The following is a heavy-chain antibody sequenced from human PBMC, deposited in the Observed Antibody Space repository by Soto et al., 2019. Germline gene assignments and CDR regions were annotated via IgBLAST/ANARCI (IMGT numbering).Heavy chain of an antibody. CDR2: SSNSGSFT. CDR3: VRSGDNYNLLDY. D-gene: IGHD1-1*01. V-gene: IGHV3-11*06. Sequence: GGSLRLSCAASGFTFSDHYMSWIRQAPGKGLEWIGYSSNSGSFTRYADSVKGRFSISRDDAKNSLYLQINSLRGDDTAIYYCVRSGDNYNLLDYWGQGTPVTVSS. CDR1: GFTFSDHY. J-gene: IGHJ4*02.